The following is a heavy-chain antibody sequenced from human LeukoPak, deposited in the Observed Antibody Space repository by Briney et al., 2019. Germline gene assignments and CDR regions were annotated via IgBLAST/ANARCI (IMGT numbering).Heavy chain of an antibody. CDR1: GFTFDVYA. V-gene: IGHV3-9*01. CDR3: AKGPKPLDPQLADYYYFRMDV. J-gene: IGHJ6*01. Sequence: SLRLSCAPSGFTFDVYAIHWLRDAPGKGLEWVSHISRNSGNIRYADSVKGRCTISRDNAEISVPLKMKRLRAEDTTLYYCAKGPKPLDPQLADYYYFRMDVWGQGTTVTVSS. D-gene: IGHD6-13*01. CDR2: ISRNSGNI.